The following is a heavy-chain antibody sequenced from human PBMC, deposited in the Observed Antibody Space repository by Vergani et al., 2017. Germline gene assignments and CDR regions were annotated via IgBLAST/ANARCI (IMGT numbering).Heavy chain of an antibody. J-gene: IGHJ6*02. CDR1: GFTFSSYA. Sequence: VQLLESGGGLVQPGGSLRLSCAASGFTFSSYAMSWVRQAPGKGLEWVAVISYDGSNKYYADSVKGRFTISRDNSKNTLYLQMNSLRAEDTAVYYCAKDGDPYDFWSGYYPYYYYGMDVWGQGTTVTVSS. D-gene: IGHD3-3*01. V-gene: IGHV3-30*18. CDR2: ISYDGSNK. CDR3: AKDGDPYDFWSGYYPYYYYGMDV.